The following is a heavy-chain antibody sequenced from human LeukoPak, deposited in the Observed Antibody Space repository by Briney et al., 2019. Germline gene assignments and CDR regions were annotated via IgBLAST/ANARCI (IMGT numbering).Heavy chain of an antibody. CDR3: ARDHPHWNVWGSYRYTYFDY. V-gene: IGHV4-34*01. Sequence: PSETLSLTCAVYGGSFSGYYWSWIRQPPGKGLEWIGEINHSGSTNYNPSLKSRVTISVDTSKNQFSLKLSSVTAADTAVYYCARDHPHWNVWGSYRYTYFDYWGQGTLVTVSS. CDR2: INHSGST. J-gene: IGHJ4*02. CDR1: GGSFSGYY. D-gene: IGHD3-16*02.